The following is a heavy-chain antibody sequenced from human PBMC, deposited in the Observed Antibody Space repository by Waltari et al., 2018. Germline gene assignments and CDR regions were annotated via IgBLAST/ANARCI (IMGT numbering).Heavy chain of an antibody. J-gene: IGHJ6*03. CDR2: VYHTGST. Sequence: QVQLQESGSGLVKPSQPLSLPCPVSSFSISRSGYSRSWIRQPLGKGLELIGYVYHTGSTYYNPSLQSRVTISVDRSKNQFSLKLSSVTAADTAVYYCARGRGSYYYYYYLDVWGKGTTVIVSS. CDR3: ARGRGSYYYYYYLDV. D-gene: IGHD2-15*01. V-gene: IGHV4-30-2*01. CDR1: SFSISRSGYS.